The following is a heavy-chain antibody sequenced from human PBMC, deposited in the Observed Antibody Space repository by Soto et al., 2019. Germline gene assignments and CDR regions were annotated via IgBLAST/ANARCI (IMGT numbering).Heavy chain of an antibody. CDR2: INPSGGST. D-gene: IGHD3-22*01. Sequence: ASVKVSCKASGYIFTDYYMHWVRQAPGQGLEWMGIINPSGGSTTYTQKFQGRVTMTRDTSTSTVYMELSSLRSEDTAVYYCARGITMIVVDYWGQGTLVTVSS. CDR3: ARGITMIVVDY. CDR1: GYIFTDYY. J-gene: IGHJ4*02. V-gene: IGHV1-46*03.